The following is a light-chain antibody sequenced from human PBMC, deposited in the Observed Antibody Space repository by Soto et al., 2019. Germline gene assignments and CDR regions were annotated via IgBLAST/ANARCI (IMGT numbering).Light chain of an antibody. CDR3: QQYSASPRT. CDR1: ESVASNY. V-gene: IGKV3-20*01. Sequence: EIVLTQSPGTLSLSPGERATLSCRASESVASNYLAWYQLKPGQAPRLFFFGASNRATAIPDRFSGSGSGTDFTLTISRLEPEDFAVYYCQQYSASPRTFGQGTKVDIK. J-gene: IGKJ1*01. CDR2: GAS.